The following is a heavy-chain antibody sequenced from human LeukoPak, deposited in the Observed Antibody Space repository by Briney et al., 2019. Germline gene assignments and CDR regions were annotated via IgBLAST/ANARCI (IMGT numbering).Heavy chain of an antibody. V-gene: IGHV3-7*01. J-gene: IGHJ4*02. CDR2: IKDDGTKI. D-gene: IGHD6-6*01. CDR1: GFTFSTSW. Sequence: GGSLRLSCATSGFTFSTSWMNWVRQAPGKGLEWVANIKDDGTKIYYLDSVKGRFTISRDNAKNSLYLQMNSLRAEDTAIYYCVRDVGISSSIWGQGTLVTVSS. CDR3: VRDVGISSSI.